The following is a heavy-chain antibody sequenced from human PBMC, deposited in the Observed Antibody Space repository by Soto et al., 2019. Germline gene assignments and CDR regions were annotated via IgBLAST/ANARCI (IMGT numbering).Heavy chain of an antibody. J-gene: IGHJ4*02. CDR3: ARDGGYSTPFGY. CDR1: GFAFSSYW. D-gene: IGHD4-4*01. V-gene: IGHV3-74*01. CDR2: INSDGSTT. Sequence: EVQLVESGGGLVQPGGSLRLSCAASGFAFSSYWMHWVRQAPGKGLVWVSRINSDGSTTRYADSVKGRFTISRDNAKNTVYLQMNSLRAEDTAVYYCARDGGYSTPFGYWGQGTLVTVSS.